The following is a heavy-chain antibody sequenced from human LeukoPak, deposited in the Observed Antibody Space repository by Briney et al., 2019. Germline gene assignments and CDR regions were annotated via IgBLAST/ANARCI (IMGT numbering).Heavy chain of an antibody. Sequence: PGGSLRLSCAVSGFTFSNYDMYWVRQAPGKGREGVAVISNDGKNKYYADSVKGRFTISRDNSNNTLYLQMKSLRPEDTAVYYCAKAEDCAGDCYYGWFDPWGQGTLVTVSS. CDR3: AKAEDCAGDCYYGWFDP. CDR2: ISNDGKNK. CDR1: GFTFSNYD. D-gene: IGHD2-21*02. J-gene: IGHJ5*02. V-gene: IGHV3-30*18.